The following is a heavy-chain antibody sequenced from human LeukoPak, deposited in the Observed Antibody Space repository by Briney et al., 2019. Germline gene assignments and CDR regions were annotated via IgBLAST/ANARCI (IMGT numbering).Heavy chain of an antibody. CDR2: MNPNSGNT. CDR3: AREPTRGRAGDNSFDI. D-gene: IGHD7-27*01. CDR1: GYIFNDYD. Sequence: ASVKVSCKASGYIFNDYDINWVRQAAGQGLEWMGWMNPNSGNTGYAQKFQGRITMTRDTSITTAYVELSGLVPEDTAVYYCAREPTRGRAGDNSFDIWGQGTMVTVSS. V-gene: IGHV1-8*01. J-gene: IGHJ3*02.